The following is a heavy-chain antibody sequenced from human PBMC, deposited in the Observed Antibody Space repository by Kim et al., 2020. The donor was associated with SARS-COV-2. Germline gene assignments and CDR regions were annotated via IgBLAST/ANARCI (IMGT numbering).Heavy chain of an antibody. J-gene: IGHJ4*02. CDR1: GFTFSNAW. V-gene: IGHV3-15*01. CDR2: IKSKTDGGTT. CDR3: TTDARSETTPNY. Sequence: GGSLRLSCAASGFTFSNAWMSWVRQAPGKGLEWVGRIKSKTDGGTTDYAAPVKGRFTISRDDSKNTLYLQMNSLKTEDTAVYYCTTDARSETTPNYWGQETLVTVSS. D-gene: IGHD4-17*01.